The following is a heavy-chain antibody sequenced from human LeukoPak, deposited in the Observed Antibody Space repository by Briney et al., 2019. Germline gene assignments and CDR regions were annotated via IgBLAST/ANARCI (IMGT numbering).Heavy chain of an antibody. J-gene: IGHJ4*02. D-gene: IGHD6-19*01. Sequence: GGSLRLSCVTSGFTFNSYGMSWVRQAPGKGLEWVAAVSGGRGSTHYADSVTGRFTISRDSSRNTLYLQMNSLRADDTAVYYCANLLGRPWLVPFRSPRASKIDYWGQGTLVTVSS. CDR1: GFTFNSYG. CDR3: ANLLGRPWLVPFRSPRASKIDY. CDR2: VSGGRGST. V-gene: IGHV3-23*01.